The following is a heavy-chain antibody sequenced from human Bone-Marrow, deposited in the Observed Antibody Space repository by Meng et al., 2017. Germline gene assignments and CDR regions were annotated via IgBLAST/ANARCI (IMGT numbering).Heavy chain of an antibody. Sequence: GESLKISCAASGFTFSDYYMSWIRQAPGKGLEWVSSISSSSSYIYYADSVKGRFTISRDNAKNSLYLQMNSLRAEDTAVYYCARDAHYYGSGSPALGDYWGQGTLVTVSS. D-gene: IGHD3-10*01. J-gene: IGHJ4*02. CDR2: ISSSSSYI. CDR1: GFTFSDYY. CDR3: ARDAHYYGSGSPALGDY. V-gene: IGHV3-11*06.